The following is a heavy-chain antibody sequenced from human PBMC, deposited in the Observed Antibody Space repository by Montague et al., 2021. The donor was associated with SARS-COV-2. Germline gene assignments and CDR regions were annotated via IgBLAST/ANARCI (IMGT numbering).Heavy chain of an antibody. CDR1: GGSISSYY. Sequence: SETLSPTCTVSGGSISSYYWSWIRQPPGKGLEWIGYIYYSGSTNYKPSLKSRVTISVDASKNQFSLKLSSVTAADTAVYYCARVSGCMGDGFDIWGQGTMVTVSS. V-gene: IGHV4-59*01. D-gene: IGHD6-19*01. J-gene: IGHJ3*02. CDR3: ARVSGCMGDGFDI. CDR2: IYYSGST.